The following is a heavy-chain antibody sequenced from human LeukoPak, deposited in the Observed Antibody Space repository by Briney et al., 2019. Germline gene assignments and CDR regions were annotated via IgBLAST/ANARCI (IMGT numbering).Heavy chain of an antibody. Sequence: SETLSLTCTVSGGSISSNYWSWMRQPAGKGLEWIGRIYTSGSTNYNPSLKSRVTMSVDTSKNQFSLKLSSVTAADTAVYYCAREMGYDFWSGYYGYMDVWGKGTTVTVSS. D-gene: IGHD3-3*01. CDR3: AREMGYDFWSGYYGYMDV. CDR2: IYTSGST. CDR1: GGSISSNY. J-gene: IGHJ6*03. V-gene: IGHV4-4*07.